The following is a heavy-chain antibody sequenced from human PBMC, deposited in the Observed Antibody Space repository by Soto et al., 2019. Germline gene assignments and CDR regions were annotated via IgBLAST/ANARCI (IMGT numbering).Heavy chain of an antibody. D-gene: IGHD3-3*01. V-gene: IGHV3-23*01. J-gene: IGHJ4*02. Sequence: EVQLLESGGGLVQPGGSLRLSCAPSGFTFSSYAMSWVRQAPGKGLYWVSAISGSGGSTYYADSVKGRFTISRDNAKNPLYLQMNSLRAEDTAVYYCAKVRGAYDFWSGYYTGCFDYWGQGTLVTVSS. CDR1: GFTFSSYA. CDR2: ISGSGGST. CDR3: AKVRGAYDFWSGYYTGCFDY.